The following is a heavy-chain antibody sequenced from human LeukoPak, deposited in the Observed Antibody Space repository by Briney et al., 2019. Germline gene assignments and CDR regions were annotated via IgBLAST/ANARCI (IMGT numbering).Heavy chain of an antibody. CDR1: GYSISSGYY. CDR2: IYTSGST. V-gene: IGHV4-38-2*02. Sequence: PSETLSLTCTVSGYSISSGYYWGWIRQPPGKGLEWIGRIYTSGSTNYNPSFKSRVTISVDTSKNQFSLKLSSVTAADTAVYYCASGPTDYYGSSYYFDYWGQGTLVTVSS. J-gene: IGHJ4*02. CDR3: ASGPTDYYGSSYYFDY. D-gene: IGHD3-10*01.